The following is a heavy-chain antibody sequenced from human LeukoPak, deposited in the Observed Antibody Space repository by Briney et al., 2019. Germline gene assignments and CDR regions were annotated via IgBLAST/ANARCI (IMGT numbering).Heavy chain of an antibody. D-gene: IGHD1-7*01. Sequence: GGSLRLSCAASGFTFSSYEMNWVRQAPGKGLEWVSYISSSGSTIYYADSVKGRFTISRDNFKNTLSLQMNSLRAEDTAVYYCARGRRGSNWNYLLGWFDPWGQGTLVTVSS. J-gene: IGHJ5*02. CDR1: GFTFSSYE. V-gene: IGHV3-48*03. CDR3: ARGRRGSNWNYLLGWFDP. CDR2: ISSSGSTI.